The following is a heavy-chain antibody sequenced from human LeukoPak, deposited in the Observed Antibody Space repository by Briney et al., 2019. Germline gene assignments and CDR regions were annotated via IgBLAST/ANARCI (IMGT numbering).Heavy chain of an antibody. J-gene: IGHJ6*04. D-gene: IGHD3-10*02. Sequence: TGGSLRLSCAASGFIFNTYVMHWVRQAPGKGLEWLAFIRYDGSNKNYADSVKGRFTISRDNAKNSLYLQMNSLRAEDTAVYYCAELGITMIGGVWGKGTTVTISS. CDR2: IRYDGSNK. CDR3: AELGITMIGGV. V-gene: IGHV3-30*02. CDR1: GFIFNTYV.